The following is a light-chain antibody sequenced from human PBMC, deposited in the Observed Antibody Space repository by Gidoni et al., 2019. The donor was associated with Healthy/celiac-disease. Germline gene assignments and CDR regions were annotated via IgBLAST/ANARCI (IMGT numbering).Light chain of an antibody. CDR1: QNISSY. Sequence: DIQMTQSPSSLSASVGDRVTITCRASQNISSYLNWYQQKPGKAPKLLIYAASSLQSGVPARFSGSGSGTDFTLTISSLQPEDFATYYCQQSYRTPCTFGPGTKVEIK. CDR2: AAS. V-gene: IGKV1-39*01. J-gene: IGKJ3*01. CDR3: QQSYRTPCT.